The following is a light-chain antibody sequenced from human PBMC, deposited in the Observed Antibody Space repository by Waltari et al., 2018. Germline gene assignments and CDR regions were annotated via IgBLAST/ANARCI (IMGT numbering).Light chain of an antibody. J-gene: IGLJ2*01. CDR3: QSFDKSLSGVV. Sequence: QSVLTQPPSVSGAPGQRVTISCTGSNSNIGAGYDVHWYQQLPGTAPKLLIYANTKRPSGVPDRFSASKSGTSASLAITGLQAEDEADYYCQSFDKSLSGVVFGGGTKLTVL. V-gene: IGLV1-40*01. CDR2: ANT. CDR1: NSNIGAGYD.